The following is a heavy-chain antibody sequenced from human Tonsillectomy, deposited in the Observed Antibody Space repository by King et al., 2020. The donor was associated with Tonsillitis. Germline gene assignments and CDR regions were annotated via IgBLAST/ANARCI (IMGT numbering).Heavy chain of an antibody. CDR1: GGSFSNFA. D-gene: IGHD6-19*01. CDR2: IIPILGKV. CDR3: ARDRDDGSGWYYFDY. J-gene: IGHJ4*02. V-gene: IGHV1-69*09. Sequence: QLVQSGAEVKKPGSSVKVSCKASGGSFSNFAISWVRQAPGQGLEWMGRIIPILGKVNYAQKFQGRVTITADKSTTTAYMELSSLRYEDTAVYYCARDRDDGSGWYYFDYWGQGTLVTVSS.